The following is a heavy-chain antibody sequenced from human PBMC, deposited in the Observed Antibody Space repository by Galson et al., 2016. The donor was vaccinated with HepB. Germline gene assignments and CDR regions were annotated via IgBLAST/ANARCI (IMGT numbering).Heavy chain of an antibody. V-gene: IGHV3-23*01. CDR2: ISGSGGST. D-gene: IGHD6-19*01. CDR1: GFTFSSYA. Sequence: SLRLSCAVSGFTFSSYAMSWVRQAPGKGLEWVSAISGSGGSTYYADPVKGRFTISRDNSKITLYLQMNSLRAEDTAIYYCAKDPLAQLPYSSGWYNWFDPWGQGTLVTVSS. CDR3: AKDPLAQLPYSSGWYNWFDP. J-gene: IGHJ5*02.